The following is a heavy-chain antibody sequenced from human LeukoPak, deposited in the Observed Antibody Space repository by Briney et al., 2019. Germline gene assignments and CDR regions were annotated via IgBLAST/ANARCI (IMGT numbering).Heavy chain of an antibody. Sequence: ASVKVSCKASGYTFTSYGISWVRQAPGQGLEWMGGIIPIFGTANYAQKFQGRVTINADESTSTAYMELSSLRSEDTAVYYCARDEVAVAGVLDYWGQGTLVTVSS. CDR3: ARDEVAVAGVLDY. V-gene: IGHV1-69*13. CDR1: GYTFTSYG. J-gene: IGHJ4*02. CDR2: IIPIFGTA. D-gene: IGHD6-19*01.